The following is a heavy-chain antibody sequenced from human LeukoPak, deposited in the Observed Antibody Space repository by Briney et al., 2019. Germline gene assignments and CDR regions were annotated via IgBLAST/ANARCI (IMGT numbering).Heavy chain of an antibody. V-gene: IGHV3-23*01. Sequence: GGSLRLSCAASGFTFSTYAMSWVRQAPGKGMEWVSTISGVGGSTYYADSVKGRFTISRDNSKNTVYLQLNSLRAEDTAVYYCAKRPYCSGAVCYHIDYWGQGTLVTVSS. CDR2: ISGVGGST. CDR1: GFTFSTYA. CDR3: AKRPYCSGAVCYHIDY. D-gene: IGHD2-15*01. J-gene: IGHJ4*02.